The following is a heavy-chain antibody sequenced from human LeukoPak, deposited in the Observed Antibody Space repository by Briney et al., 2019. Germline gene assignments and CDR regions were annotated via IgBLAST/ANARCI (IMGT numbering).Heavy chain of an antibody. V-gene: IGHV4-38-2*01. J-gene: IGHJ4*02. CDR1: GYSISSGYY. CDR2: IYHSGST. Sequence: SETLSLTCAVSGYSISSGYYWGWIRQPPGKGLEWIGSIYHSGSTHYNPSLKSRVTISVDTSKNQFSLKLSSATAADTAVYYCARHPQVPGLDYWGQGTLVTVSS. CDR3: ARHPQVPGLDY.